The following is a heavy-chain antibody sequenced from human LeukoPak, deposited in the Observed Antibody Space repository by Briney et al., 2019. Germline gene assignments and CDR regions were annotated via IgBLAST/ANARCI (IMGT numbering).Heavy chain of an antibody. CDR1: GYSISSGYY. CDR2: ISSSGSTT. Sequence: PSETLSLTCTVSGYSISSGYYWGWIRQPPGKGLEWISYISSSGSTTYYADSVKGRFTISRDNAKNSLYLQMNSLRAEDTAVYYCARDSSITLFRGVKDYWGQGTLVTVSS. CDR3: ARDSSITLFRGVKDY. V-gene: IGHV3-11*04. D-gene: IGHD3-10*01. J-gene: IGHJ4*02.